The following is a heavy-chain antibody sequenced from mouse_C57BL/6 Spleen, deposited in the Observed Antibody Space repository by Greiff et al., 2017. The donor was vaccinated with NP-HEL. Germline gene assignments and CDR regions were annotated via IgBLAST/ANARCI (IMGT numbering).Heavy chain of an antibody. CDR3: ARDYSQFAY. D-gene: IGHD1-1*01. J-gene: IGHJ3*01. CDR1: GYAFSSSW. Sequence: VQLVESGPELVKPGASVKISCKASGYAFSSSWMNWVKQRPGKGLEWIGRIYPGDGDTNYNGKFKGKATLTADKSSSTAYMQLSRLTSEVYAVYFCARDYSQFAYWGKGTLVTVSA. CDR2: IYPGDGDT. V-gene: IGHV1-82*01.